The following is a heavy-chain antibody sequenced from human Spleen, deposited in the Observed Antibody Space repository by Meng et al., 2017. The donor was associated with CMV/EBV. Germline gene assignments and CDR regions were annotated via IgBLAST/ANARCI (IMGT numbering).Heavy chain of an antibody. CDR1: GFTFSDYY. V-gene: IGHV3-11*01. CDR3: ASMQVVAATRGWFDP. CDR2: ISSSGSTI. D-gene: IGHD2-15*01. J-gene: IGHJ5*02. Sequence: GESLKISCAASGFTFSDYYMSWIRQAPGKGLEWVSYISSSGSTIYYADSVKGRFTISRDNAKNTLYLQMNSLRAEDTAVYYCASMQVVAATRGWFDPWGQGTLVTVSS.